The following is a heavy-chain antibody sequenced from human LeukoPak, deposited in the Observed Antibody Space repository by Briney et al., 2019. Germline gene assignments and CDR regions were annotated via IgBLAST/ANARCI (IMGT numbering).Heavy chain of an antibody. V-gene: IGHV1-8*01. D-gene: IGHD1-26*01. J-gene: IGHJ6*02. CDR1: GYTFTSYD. CDR2: MNPNSGNT. Sequence: ASVKVSCKASGYTFTSYDINWVRQATGQGLEWMGWMNPNSGNTGYAQKFQGRVTMTRNTSISTAYMELSSLRSEDTAVYYCVRWLGSYYAYYYYGMDVWGQGTTVTVSS. CDR3: VRWLGSYYAYYYYGMDV.